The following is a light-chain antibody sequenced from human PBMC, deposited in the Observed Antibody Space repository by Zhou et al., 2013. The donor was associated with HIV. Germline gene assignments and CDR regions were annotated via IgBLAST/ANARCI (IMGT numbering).Light chain of an antibody. Sequence: NVLTQSPATLSLSPGERATLSCRASQSVSSYLAWYQQKPGQAPRLLIYDASNRATGIPARFSGSGSGTDFTLTISSLEPEDFAVYYCQQRSNWLITFGQGTRLEIK. CDR1: QSVSSY. CDR3: QQRSNWLIT. J-gene: IGKJ5*01. CDR2: DAS. V-gene: IGKV3-11*01.